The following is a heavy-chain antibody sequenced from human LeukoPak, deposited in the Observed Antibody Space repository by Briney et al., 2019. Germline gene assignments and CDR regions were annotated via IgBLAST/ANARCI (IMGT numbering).Heavy chain of an antibody. CDR3: ARSDDLGYCSSTSCYTNYNYYYMDV. CDR1: GGSISSGGYS. Sequence: PSETLSLTCSVSGGSISSGGYSWNWIRQPPGKGLEWIGYIHSSGTAYYNPSLKSRVTISLDRSKNQFSLNLTSVTAADTAVYYCARSDDLGYCSSTSCYTNYNYYYMDVWGKGTTVTVSS. J-gene: IGHJ6*03. D-gene: IGHD2-2*02. CDR2: IHSSGTA. V-gene: IGHV4-30-2*01.